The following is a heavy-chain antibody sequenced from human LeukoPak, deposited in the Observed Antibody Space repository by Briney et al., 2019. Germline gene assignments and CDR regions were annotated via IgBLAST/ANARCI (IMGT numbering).Heavy chain of an antibody. J-gene: IGHJ4*02. D-gene: IGHD5-12*01. V-gene: IGHV1-8*03. Sequence: ASVKVSCKASGGTFSSYAISWVRQAPGQGLEWMGWMNPNSGNTGYAQKFQGRVTITRNTSISTAYMELSSLRSEDTAVYYCARGGRRRGLDYWGQGTLVTVSS. CDR2: MNPNSGNT. CDR3: ARGGRRRGLDY. CDR1: GGTFSSYA.